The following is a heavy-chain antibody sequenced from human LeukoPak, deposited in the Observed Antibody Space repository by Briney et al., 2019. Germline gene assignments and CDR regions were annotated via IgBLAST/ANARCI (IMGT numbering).Heavy chain of an antibody. Sequence: PSETLSLTCTVSGGSISSYYWSWIRQPPGKGLEWIGYIYYSGSTNYNPSLKSRVTISVDTSKNQFSLKLSSVTAADTAVYYCARKNPAYCGGVCYSYAFDIWGQGTMVTVSS. J-gene: IGHJ3*02. CDR2: IYYSGST. CDR1: GGSISSYY. D-gene: IGHD2-21*01. CDR3: ARKNPAYCGGVCYSYAFDI. V-gene: IGHV4-59*01.